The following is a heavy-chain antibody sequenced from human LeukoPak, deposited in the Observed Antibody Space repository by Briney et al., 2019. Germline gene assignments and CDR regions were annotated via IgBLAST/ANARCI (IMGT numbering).Heavy chain of an antibody. V-gene: IGHV1-2*02. J-gene: IGHJ6*03. CDR2: INPNSGGT. D-gene: IGHD3-10*01. CDR1: GYTFTGYY. Sequence: ASVKVSCKASGYTFTGYYMHWVRQAPGQGLEWMGWINPNSGGTNYAQKFQGRVPMTRDTSISTAYMELSRLRSDDTAVYYCARIGMVRGVIISQALGLYYYMDVWGKGTTVTVAS. CDR3: ARIGMVRGVIISQALGLYYYMDV.